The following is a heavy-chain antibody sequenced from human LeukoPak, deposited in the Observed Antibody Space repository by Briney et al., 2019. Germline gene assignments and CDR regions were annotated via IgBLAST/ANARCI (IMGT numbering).Heavy chain of an antibody. CDR2: VNHSGST. V-gene: IGHV4-34*01. CDR3: ARSGGSCGVDP. Sequence: SETLSLICAVYGGSFSGYYWSWIRQPPGKGLEWLGEVNHSGSTNYNPSLKSRVTISVDTSKNQFSLKLSSVTAADTAVYYCARSGGSCGVDPWGQGTLVTVSS. D-gene: IGHD1-26*01. CDR1: GGSFSGYY. J-gene: IGHJ5*02.